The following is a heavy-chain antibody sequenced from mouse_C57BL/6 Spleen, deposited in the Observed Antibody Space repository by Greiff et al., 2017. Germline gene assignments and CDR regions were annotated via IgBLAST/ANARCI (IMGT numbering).Heavy chain of an antibody. V-gene: IGHV1-69*01. Sequence: VQLQQPGAELVMPGASVKLSCKASGYTFTSYWMHWVKQRPGQGLEWIGEIDPSDSYTNYNQKFKGKSTLTVDKSSSTAYMQLSSLTSEDSAVYYCARKLHPYYYAMDYWGQGTSDTVSS. J-gene: IGHJ4*01. CDR2: IDPSDSYT. D-gene: IGHD2-1*01. CDR1: GYTFTSYW. CDR3: ARKLHPYYYAMDY.